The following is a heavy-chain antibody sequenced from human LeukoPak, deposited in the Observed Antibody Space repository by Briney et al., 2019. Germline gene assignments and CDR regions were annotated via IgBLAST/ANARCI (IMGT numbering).Heavy chain of an antibody. CDR3: ARDCGGSCSLYYYYGMDA. D-gene: IGHD2-15*01. CDR2: ISSSGSTI. CDR1: GFTFSSYE. Sequence: GGSLRLSCAASGFTFSSYEMNWVRQAPGKGLEWVSYISSSGSTIYYADSVKGRFTISRDNAKNSLYLQMNSLRAEDTAVYYCARDCGGSCSLYYYYGMDAWGQGTTVTVSS. V-gene: IGHV3-48*03. J-gene: IGHJ6*02.